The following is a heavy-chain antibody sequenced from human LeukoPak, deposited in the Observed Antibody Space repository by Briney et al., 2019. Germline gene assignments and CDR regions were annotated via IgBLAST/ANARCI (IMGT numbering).Heavy chain of an antibody. V-gene: IGHV4-38-2*02. CDR1: GYSISSGYY. D-gene: IGHD3-10*01. Sequence: SETLSLTCTVSGYSISSGYYWGWIRQPPGKGLEWIGSGSTYYNPSLKSRVTISVDTSKNQFSLKLSSVTAADTAVYYCARTPYGSDQAYWGQGTLVTVSS. J-gene: IGHJ4*02. CDR3: ARTPYGSDQAY. CDR2: SGST.